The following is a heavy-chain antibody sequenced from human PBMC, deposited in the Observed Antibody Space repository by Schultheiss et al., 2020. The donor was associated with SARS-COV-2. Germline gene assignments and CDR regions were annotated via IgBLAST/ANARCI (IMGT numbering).Heavy chain of an antibody. CDR2: IDPSDSYT. CDR3: ASTLYGDYALGYYGMDV. Sequence: GESLKISCQGSGYSFSSYWISWVRQMPGKGLEWMGRIDPSDSYTNYSPSFQGHVTISADKSISTAYLQWSSLKASDTAMYYCASTLYGDYALGYYGMDVWGQGTTVTVSS. J-gene: IGHJ6*02. CDR1: GYSFSSYW. V-gene: IGHV5-10-1*01. D-gene: IGHD4-17*01.